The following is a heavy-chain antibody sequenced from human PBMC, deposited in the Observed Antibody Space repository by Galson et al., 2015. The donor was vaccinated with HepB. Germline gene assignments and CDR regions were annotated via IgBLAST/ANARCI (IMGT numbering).Heavy chain of an antibody. Sequence: SVKVSCKVSGYTLTELSMHWVRQAPGKGLEWMGGFDPEDGETIYAQKFQGRVTMTEDTSTDTAYMELSSLRSEDTAVYYCATDPPAHGILIAAAADEGFVAKLWGQGTLVTVSS. D-gene: IGHD6-13*01. V-gene: IGHV1-24*01. J-gene: IGHJ4*02. CDR3: ATDPPAHGILIAAAADEGFVAKL. CDR1: GYTLTELS. CDR2: FDPEDGET.